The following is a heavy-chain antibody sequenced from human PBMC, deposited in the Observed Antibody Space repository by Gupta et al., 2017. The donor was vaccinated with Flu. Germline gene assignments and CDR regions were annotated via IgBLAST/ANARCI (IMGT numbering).Heavy chain of an antibody. V-gene: IGHV3-23*01. CDR2: ISGSGAGT. J-gene: IGHJ4*02. CDR3: AKGVTPSLGIAIVPAALFPPDH. D-gene: IGHD2-2*01. Sequence: EVQLLESGGALVQPGGSLRLSATTTGFTFSTSAMTWVRQAPGKGLEWVSAISGSGAGTYYADSGKSRFTISRDNSKNTLYVPMNSLSAEDTAIYFCAKGVTPSLGIAIVPAALFPPDHWGQGTLVTVSP. CDR1: GFTFSTSA.